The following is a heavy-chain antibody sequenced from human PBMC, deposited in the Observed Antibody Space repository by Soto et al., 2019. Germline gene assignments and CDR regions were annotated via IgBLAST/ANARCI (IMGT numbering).Heavy chain of an antibody. J-gene: IGHJ6*02. CDR1: GFTFSSYG. CDR2: ISYDGSNK. Sequence: PGGSLRLSCAASGFTFSSYGMHWVRQAPGKGLEWVAVISYDGSNKYYADSVKGRFTISRDNSKNTLYLQMNSLRAEDTAVYYCAKRDEYDNYYGMDVWGQGTTVTVSS. V-gene: IGHV3-30*18. CDR3: AKRDEYDNYYGMDV.